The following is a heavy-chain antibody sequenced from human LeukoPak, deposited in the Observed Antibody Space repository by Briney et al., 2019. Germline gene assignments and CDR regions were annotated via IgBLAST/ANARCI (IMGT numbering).Heavy chain of an antibody. D-gene: IGHD3-10*01. CDR1: GFTFSSYS. CDR2: ISSSSSYI. J-gene: IGHJ4*02. V-gene: IGHV3-21*01. CDR3: ARAFGSGSYPFDY. Sequence: GGSLRLSCAASGFTFSSYSMNWVRQAPGKGLEWVSSISSSSSYIYYADSVKGRFTISRDNAKNSLYLQMNSLRAEDTAVYCCARAFGSGSYPFDYWGQGTLVTVSS.